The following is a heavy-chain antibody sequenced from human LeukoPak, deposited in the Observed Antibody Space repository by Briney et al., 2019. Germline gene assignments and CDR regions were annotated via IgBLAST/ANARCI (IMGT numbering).Heavy chain of an antibody. J-gene: IGHJ3*02. CDR1: GASVSSIGYS. D-gene: IGHD6-6*01. Sequence: SETLSLTCGVSGASVSSIGYSWSWIRQPPGRGLEWIGYIYQSGSTSYNPSLQSRVTISIDRSKNQFSLNLSSVTAADTAVYYCARADLQLANHAFDIWGQGTMVTVSS. CDR2: IYQSGST. CDR3: ARADLQLANHAFDI. V-gene: IGHV4-30-2*01.